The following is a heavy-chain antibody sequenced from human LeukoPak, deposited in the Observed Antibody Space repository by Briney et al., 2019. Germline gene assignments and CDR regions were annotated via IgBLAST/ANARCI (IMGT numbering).Heavy chain of an antibody. J-gene: IGHJ4*02. CDR1: GGTFSSYA. Sequence: GASVKVSCKASGGTFSSYAISWVRQAPGQGLEWMGGIIPIFGTANYAQKFQGRVTITTDEPTSTAYMELSSLRSEDTAVYYCAREPYGTYFDYWGQGTLVTVSS. D-gene: IGHD3-10*01. CDR3: AREPYGTYFDY. CDR2: IIPIFGTA. V-gene: IGHV1-69*05.